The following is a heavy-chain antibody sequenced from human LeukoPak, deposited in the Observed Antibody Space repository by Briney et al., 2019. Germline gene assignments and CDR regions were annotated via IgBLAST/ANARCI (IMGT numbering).Heavy chain of an antibody. CDR2: IWYDGNNK. CDR1: GFTFNTYG. J-gene: IGHJ1*01. D-gene: IGHD6-19*01. CDR3: AKDRSSGWYSFQH. Sequence: GGSLRLSCAASGFTFNTYGLHWVRQAPGKGLEWVAVIWYDGNNKYYADSVKGRFTISRDNSKNTLFLQMNGLRAEDTAVYYCAKDRSSGWYSFQHWGQGTLVSVSS. V-gene: IGHV3-33*06.